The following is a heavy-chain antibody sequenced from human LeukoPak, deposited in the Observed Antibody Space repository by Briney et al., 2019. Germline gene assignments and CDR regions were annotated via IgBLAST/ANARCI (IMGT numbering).Heavy chain of an antibody. CDR1: GFTFSSYS. CDR3: ARGPAAGLFDY. D-gene: IGHD6-13*01. CDR2: ISSSSSYI. V-gene: IGHV3-21*01. J-gene: IGHJ4*02. Sequence: GGSLRLSCAASGFTFSSYSMNWVRQAPGKGLEWVSSISSSSSYICYADSVKGRFTISRDNAKNSLYLQMNGLRAEDTAVYYCARGPAAGLFDYWGQGTLVTVSS.